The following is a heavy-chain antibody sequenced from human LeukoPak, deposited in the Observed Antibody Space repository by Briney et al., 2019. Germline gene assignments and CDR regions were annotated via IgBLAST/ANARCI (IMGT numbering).Heavy chain of an antibody. Sequence: GASVKVSCKAFGYTFTSYGLNWVRQAPGQGLEWMGWISAYNGNTNYAQKLQGRVTMTTDTSTSTAYMELRSLRSDDTAVYYCARGPANYDFWSGPHLHYYYMDVWGKGTTVTVSS. D-gene: IGHD3-3*01. V-gene: IGHV1-18*01. CDR3: ARGPANYDFWSGPHLHYYYMDV. CDR1: GYTFTSYG. J-gene: IGHJ6*03. CDR2: ISAYNGNT.